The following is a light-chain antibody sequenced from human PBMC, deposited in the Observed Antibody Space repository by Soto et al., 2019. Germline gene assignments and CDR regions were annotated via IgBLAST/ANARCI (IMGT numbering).Light chain of an antibody. Sequence: SVLTQPPSASGSPGQSVTISCTGTSSDVGDYNYVSWYQQHPGKAPKLMIYEVSKRPSGVPDRFSGSKSGNTASLTLSGLHAEDEADYYCSSYAGSNNWVVFGGGTKLTVL. J-gene: IGLJ2*01. V-gene: IGLV2-8*01. CDR1: SSDVGDYNY. CDR2: EVS. CDR3: SSYAGSNNWVV.